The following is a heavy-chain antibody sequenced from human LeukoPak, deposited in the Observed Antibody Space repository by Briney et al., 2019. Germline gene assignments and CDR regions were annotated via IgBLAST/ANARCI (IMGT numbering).Heavy chain of an antibody. Sequence: PSETLSLTCTVSGYSISSGYYWGWIRQPPGKGLEWIGSIYHSGRTYYNTSLKSRVTISVDPSKNQFSLKLSSVTAADTAVFYCARVLVATISVYYFDYWGQGTLVTVSS. J-gene: IGHJ4*02. V-gene: IGHV4-38-2*02. CDR2: IYHSGRT. CDR1: GYSISSGYY. D-gene: IGHD5-12*01. CDR3: ARVLVATISVYYFDY.